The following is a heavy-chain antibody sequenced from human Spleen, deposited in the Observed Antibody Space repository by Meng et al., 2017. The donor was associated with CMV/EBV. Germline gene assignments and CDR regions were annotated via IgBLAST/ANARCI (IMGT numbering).Heavy chain of an antibody. CDR1: GGSISPTNYY. V-gene: IGHV4-39*07. Sequence: SETLSLTCTVSGGSISPTNYYWGWLRQPPGKGLEWIASIYYTGTTYYSPSLKSRITMSVDTSKNLFSLRLRSLTAADTAVYYCARDAEGGTSWTKIDYWGQGALVTVSS. J-gene: IGHJ4*02. CDR2: IYYTGTT. CDR3: ARDAEGGTSWTKIDY. D-gene: IGHD6-13*01.